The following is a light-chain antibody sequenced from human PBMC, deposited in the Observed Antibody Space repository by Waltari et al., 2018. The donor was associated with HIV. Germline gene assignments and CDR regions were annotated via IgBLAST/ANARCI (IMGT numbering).Light chain of an antibody. J-gene: IGLJ3*02. CDR3: ATWDSNLSAWV. CDR2: ENN. CDR1: TSNIGNNY. V-gene: IGLV1-51*02. Sequence: QSVLTQPPSVSAAPGQKVTISCSGGTSNIGNNYVSWYQQLPGTAPKLLIYENNKRPSGIPDRFSGSKSGTSATLVITGLQTGDEADYYCATWDSNLSAWVFGGGTKLTVL.